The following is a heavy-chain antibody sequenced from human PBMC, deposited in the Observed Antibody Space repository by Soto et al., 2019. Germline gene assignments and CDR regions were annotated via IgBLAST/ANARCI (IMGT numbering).Heavy chain of an antibody. CDR1: GGTFSSYS. Sequence: SVKVSCKASGGTFSSYSISWGRQAPGQGLEWMGGIIPIFGTANYAQKFQGRVTITADESTSTAYMELSSLRSEDTAVYYCARRGFYYDSSGYFDYWGQGTLVTVSS. J-gene: IGHJ4*02. CDR3: ARRGFYYDSSGYFDY. V-gene: IGHV1-69*13. D-gene: IGHD3-22*01. CDR2: IIPIFGTA.